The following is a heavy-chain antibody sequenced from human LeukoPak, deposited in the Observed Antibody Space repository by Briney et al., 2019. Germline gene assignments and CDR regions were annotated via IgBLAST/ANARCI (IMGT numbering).Heavy chain of an antibody. CDR1: GFTFSSYS. Sequence: PGGSLRLSCAASGFTFSSYSMNWVRQAPGKGLEWVSSISSSSSYIYYADSVKGRFTISRDNAKNSLYLQMNNLRAEDTAVYYCARVGRYYDSSGYYGSLYYYGMDVWGQGTTVTVSS. CDR3: ARVGRYYDSSGYYGSLYYYGMDV. J-gene: IGHJ6*02. D-gene: IGHD3-22*01. CDR2: ISSSSSYI. V-gene: IGHV3-21*01.